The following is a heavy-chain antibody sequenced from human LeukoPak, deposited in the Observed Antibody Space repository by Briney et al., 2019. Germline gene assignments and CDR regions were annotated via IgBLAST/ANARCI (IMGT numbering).Heavy chain of an antibody. D-gene: IGHD2-2*01. V-gene: IGHV1-46*01. CDR3: ARGLRGVPAALDY. J-gene: IGHJ4*02. CDR2: INSSDDLT. CDR1: GGTFSSYA. Sequence: ASVKVSCKASGGTFSSYAISWVRQAPGQGLEWMGIINSSDDLTTYAQKLQGRVTMTRDTSTSTVYVELSNLRSDDTAVYYCARGLRGVPAALDYWGQGTLVTVSS.